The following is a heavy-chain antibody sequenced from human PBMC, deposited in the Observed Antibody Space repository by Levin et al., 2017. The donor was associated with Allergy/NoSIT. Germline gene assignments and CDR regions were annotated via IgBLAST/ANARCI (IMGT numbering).Heavy chain of an antibody. CDR1: GFTFRNYD. D-gene: IGHD2-15*01. CDR2: IDTAGDT. J-gene: IGHJ5*02. V-gene: IGHV3-13*01. CDR3: VRGRYCSPTSCADSGWFDP. Sequence: GGSLRLSCAASGFTFRNYDIHWVRQATGKGLEWVSAIDTAGDTYYADSVRGRFSISRENAQNSVYLQMNSLRVGDTAVYYCVRGRYCSPTSCADSGWFDPWGQGTLVTVSS.